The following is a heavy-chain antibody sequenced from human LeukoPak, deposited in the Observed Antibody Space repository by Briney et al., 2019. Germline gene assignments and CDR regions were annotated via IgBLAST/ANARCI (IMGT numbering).Heavy chain of an antibody. CDR1: GGSISSGGYY. D-gene: IGHD4-17*01. CDR3: ARVDGDYSPGYFDL. V-gene: IGHV4-31*03. J-gene: IGHJ2*01. CDR2: IYYSGST. Sequence: PSETLSLTCTVSGGSISSGGYYWSWIRQHPGKGLEWIGYIYYSGSTYYNPSLKSRVTISVDTSKNQFSLKRSSVTAADTAVYYCARVDGDYSPGYFDLRGRGTLVTVSS.